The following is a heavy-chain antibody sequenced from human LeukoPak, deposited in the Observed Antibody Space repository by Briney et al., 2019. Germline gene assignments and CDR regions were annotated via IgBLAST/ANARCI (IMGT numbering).Heavy chain of an antibody. CDR2: IYYSGST. CDR1: GGSISSYY. D-gene: IGHD2-2*01. J-gene: IGHJ5*02. V-gene: IGHV4-59*08. Sequence: SETLSLTCTVSGGSISSYYWSWIRQPPGEGPEWIGYIYYSGSTNYNPSLKSRVTISVDTSKNQFSLKLSSVTAADTAVYYCAKVGGDNWFDPWGQGTLVTVSS. CDR3: AKVGGDNWFDP.